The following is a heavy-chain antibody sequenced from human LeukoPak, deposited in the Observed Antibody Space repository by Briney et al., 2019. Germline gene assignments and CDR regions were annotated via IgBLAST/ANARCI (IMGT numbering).Heavy chain of an antibody. CDR3: ARVGGSYDDVDY. J-gene: IGHJ4*02. Sequence: SETLSLTCTVSGGSISSSSYYWSWIRQPPGKGLEWIGEINHSGSTNYNPSLKSRVTMSVDTSKNQFSLRLSSVTAADTAVYYCARVGGSYDDVDYWGQGTRVTVSS. CDR1: GGSISSSSYY. D-gene: IGHD1-26*01. CDR2: INHSGST. V-gene: IGHV4-39*07.